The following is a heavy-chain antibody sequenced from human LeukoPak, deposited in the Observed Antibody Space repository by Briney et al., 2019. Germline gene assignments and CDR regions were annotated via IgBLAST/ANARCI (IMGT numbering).Heavy chain of an antibody. J-gene: IGHJ4*02. V-gene: IGHV3-23*01. Sequence: PGGSLRLSCAASGFTFSSHWMIWVRQPPGKGLEWVSSIFPSGGEIHYADSARGRFTISRDNSKSTLSLQMNSLRAEDTAIYYCATYRQVLLPFESWGQGTLVTVSS. CDR1: GFTFSSHW. CDR3: ATYRQVLLPFES. CDR2: IFPSGGEI. D-gene: IGHD2-8*02.